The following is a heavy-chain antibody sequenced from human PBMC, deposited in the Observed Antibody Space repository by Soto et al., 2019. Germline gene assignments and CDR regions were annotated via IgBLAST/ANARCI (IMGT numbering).Heavy chain of an antibody. Sequence: SLRLSCAASGFTFSSYAMSWVRQAPGKGLEWVSAISGSGGSTYYADSVKGRFTISRDNSKNTLYLQMNSLRAEDTAVYYCAKVAYAYVWGSTFGHWRQGTLVTVSS. CDR3: AKVAYAYVWGSTFGH. D-gene: IGHD3-16*01. CDR2: ISGSGGST. J-gene: IGHJ4*02. CDR1: GFTFSSYA. V-gene: IGHV3-23*01.